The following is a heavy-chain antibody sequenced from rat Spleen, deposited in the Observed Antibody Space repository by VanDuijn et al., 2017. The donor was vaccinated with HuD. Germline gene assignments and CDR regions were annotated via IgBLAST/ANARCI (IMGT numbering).Heavy chain of an antibody. J-gene: IGHJ2*01. CDR3: ARHTLQGYYSGDYYFDY. CDR2: ISYDGSST. D-gene: IGHD1-1*01. Sequence: EVQLVESDGGLVQPGRSLKLSCAASGFTFNNYWMTWIRQAPGKGLEWVATISYDGSSTFYRDSVKGRFTISRDNAKSTLYLQMNSLRSEDTATYYCARHTLQGYYSGDYYFDYWGQGVMVTVSS. V-gene: IGHV5-29*01. CDR1: GFTFNNYW.